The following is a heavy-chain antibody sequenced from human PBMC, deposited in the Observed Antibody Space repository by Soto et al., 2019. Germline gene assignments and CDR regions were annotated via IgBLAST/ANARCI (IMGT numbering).Heavy chain of an antibody. D-gene: IGHD1-26*01. Sequence: QVQLQASGPGLVKPSDTLSLTCTVSGDSIGTYNWGWIRQPPGKRLEWIGYIYSNGGTSYNPALKSRVTISADTSTKQFSLRLRSVTAADTAVYYCVRQGIGALHGLVAVWGQGTTVTVSS. J-gene: IGHJ6*02. CDR2: IYSNGGT. V-gene: IGHV4-59*08. CDR1: GDSIGTYN. CDR3: VRQGIGALHGLVAV.